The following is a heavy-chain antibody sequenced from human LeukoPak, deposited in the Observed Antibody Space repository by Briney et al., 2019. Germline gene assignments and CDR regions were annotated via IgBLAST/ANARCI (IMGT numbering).Heavy chain of an antibody. J-gene: IGHJ5*02. D-gene: IGHD1-26*01. CDR1: GGSISSSSYS. V-gene: IGHV4-39*07. CDR3: ARVPVNIWENWFDP. CDR2: IYYGGST. Sequence: PSETLSLTCTVSGGSISSSSYSWGWIRQPPGKGLEWIGTIYYGGSTYYNPSLKSRVTISVDTSKNQFSLKLSSLTAADTAVYYCARVPVNIWENWFDPWGQGTLVTVSS.